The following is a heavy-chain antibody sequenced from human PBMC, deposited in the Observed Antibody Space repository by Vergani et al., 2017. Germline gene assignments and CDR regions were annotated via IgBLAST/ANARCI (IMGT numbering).Heavy chain of an antibody. Sequence: QVQLVQSGAEVKKPGASVKVSCKASGYTFTSYDINWVRQATGQGLEWMGWMNPNSGNTGYAQKFQGRVTMTRNTSISTAYMELSSLRSEDTAVYYCARVASPSARGLRFLEWLSTENWFDPWGQGTLVTVSS. V-gene: IGHV1-8*01. CDR2: MNPNSGNT. CDR1: GYTFTSYD. J-gene: IGHJ5*02. D-gene: IGHD3-3*01. CDR3: ARVASPSARGLRFLEWLSTENWFDP.